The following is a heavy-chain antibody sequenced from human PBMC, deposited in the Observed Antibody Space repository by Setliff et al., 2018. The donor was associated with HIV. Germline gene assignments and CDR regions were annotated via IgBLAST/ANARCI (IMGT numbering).Heavy chain of an antibody. Sequence: GASVKVSCKASGYTFINFGISWVRQAPGQGLEWMGWISAYNGNTNSAQRLQGSVTLTTDTSTSTAYMDLRSLRSDDTAVYFCARENEGGAFDIWGQGTMVTVSS. J-gene: IGHJ3*02. D-gene: IGHD1-1*01. CDR2: ISAYNGNT. V-gene: IGHV1-18*01. CDR1: GYTFINFG. CDR3: ARENEGGAFDI.